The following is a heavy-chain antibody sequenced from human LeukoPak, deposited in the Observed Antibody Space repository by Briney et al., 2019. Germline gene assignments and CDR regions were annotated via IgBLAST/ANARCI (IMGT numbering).Heavy chain of an antibody. CDR1: GYTFTSYD. J-gene: IGHJ6*03. Sequence: ASVKVSCKASGYTFTSYDINWVRQATGQGLEWMGWMNPNSGNTGYAQKFQGRVTITRNTSISTAYMELSSLRSEDTAVYYCARARGGVVVVAASKSYYYYYMDVWGEGTTVTVSS. D-gene: IGHD2-15*01. CDR3: ARARGGVVVVAASKSYYYYYMDV. V-gene: IGHV1-8*03. CDR2: MNPNSGNT.